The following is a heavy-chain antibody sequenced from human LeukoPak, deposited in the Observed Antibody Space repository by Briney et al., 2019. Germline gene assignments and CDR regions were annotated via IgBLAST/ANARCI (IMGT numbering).Heavy chain of an antibody. CDR2: IMPLFGTA. Sequence: SVKVSCKTSGGTFNNSAISWVRQAPGQGLEWLGGIMPLFGTAGYAQKFQGRVTITKDESTRAVYLELTSLTPDDTAVYYCARDVHGDYGSGWFDPWGQGTLVSVSS. J-gene: IGHJ5*02. D-gene: IGHD4-17*01. CDR1: GGTFNNSA. CDR3: ARDVHGDYGSGWFDP. V-gene: IGHV1-69*05.